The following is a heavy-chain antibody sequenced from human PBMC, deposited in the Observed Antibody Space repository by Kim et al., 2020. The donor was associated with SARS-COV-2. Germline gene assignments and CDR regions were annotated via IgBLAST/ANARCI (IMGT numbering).Heavy chain of an antibody. Sequence: SETLSLTCTVSGGSISSYYWSWIRQPPGKGLEWIGYIYYSGSTNYNPSLKSRVTISVDTSKNQFSLKLSSVTAADTAVYYCARDVDCTGGVCHPHDWYFDLWGRGTLVTVSS. D-gene: IGHD2-8*02. CDR3: ARDVDCTGGVCHPHDWYFDL. CDR2: IYYSGST. V-gene: IGHV4-59*01. J-gene: IGHJ2*01. CDR1: GGSISSYY.